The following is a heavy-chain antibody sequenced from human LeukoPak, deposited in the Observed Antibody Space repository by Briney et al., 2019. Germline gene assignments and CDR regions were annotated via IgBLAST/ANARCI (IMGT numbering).Heavy chain of an antibody. V-gene: IGHV4-39*07. J-gene: IGHJ6*03. Sequence: SETLSLTCTVSGGSISSSSYYWGWIRQPPGKGLEWIGSIYYSGSTYYNPSLKSRVTISVDTSKNQFSLKLSSVTAADTAVYYCARISSSWPQFSLYMDVWGKGTTVTVSS. CDR1: GGSISSSSYY. D-gene: IGHD6-13*01. CDR2: IYYSGST. CDR3: ARISSSWPQFSLYMDV.